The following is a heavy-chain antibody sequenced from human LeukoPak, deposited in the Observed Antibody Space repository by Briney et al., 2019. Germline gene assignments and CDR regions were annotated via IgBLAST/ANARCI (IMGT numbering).Heavy chain of an antibody. Sequence: GGSLRLSCAASGFTFSSYWMSWVRQAPGKGLEWVANIKQDGSEKYYVDSVKGRFTISRDNAKNSLYLQMNSLRAEDTAVYYCARDPKYYGLGPTADYWGQGTLVTVSS. CDR1: GFTFSSYW. D-gene: IGHD3-10*01. J-gene: IGHJ4*02. V-gene: IGHV3-7*01. CDR2: IKQDGSEK. CDR3: ARDPKYYGLGPTADY.